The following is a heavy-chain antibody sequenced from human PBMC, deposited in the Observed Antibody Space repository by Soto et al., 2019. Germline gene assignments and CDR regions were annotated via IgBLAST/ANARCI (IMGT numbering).Heavy chain of an antibody. CDR1: GGPISSYY. J-gene: IGHJ4*02. V-gene: IGHV4-59*08. Sequence: PSDTLSLTCTVSGGPISSYYWSWIRQPPGKGLEWIGYIYYSGSTNYNPSLKSRVTISVDTSKNQFSLKLSSVTAADTAVYYCARRYGPGFDYWGQGTLVTVS. CDR2: IYYSGST. D-gene: IGHD4-17*01. CDR3: ARRYGPGFDY.